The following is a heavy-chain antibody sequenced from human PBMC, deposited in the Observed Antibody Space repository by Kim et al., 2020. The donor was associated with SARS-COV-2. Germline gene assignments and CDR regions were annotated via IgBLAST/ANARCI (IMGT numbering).Heavy chain of an antibody. V-gene: IGHV3-48*03. J-gene: IGHJ4*02. CDR2: ISSSGSTI. Sequence: GGSLRLSCAASGFTFSSYEMNWVRQAPGKGLEWVSYISSSGSTIYYADSVKGRFTISRDNAKNSLFLQMNSLRAEDTAVYYCARADYNYYDSSGYPLDYWGQGTLVTVSS. D-gene: IGHD3-22*01. CDR1: GFTFSSYE. CDR3: ARADYNYYDSSGYPLDY.